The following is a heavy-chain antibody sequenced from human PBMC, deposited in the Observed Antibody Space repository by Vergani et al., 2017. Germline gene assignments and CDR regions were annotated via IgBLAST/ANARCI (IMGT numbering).Heavy chain of an antibody. CDR1: GFSFRNAW. V-gene: IGHV3-15*07. J-gene: IGHJ6*02. CDR3: TTDPRYCGDGSCYWLRDHHYYGMDV. CDR2: IKSTFDRGTT. Sequence: EVQLLESGGDLVQPGGSLRLSCVASGFSFRNAWMNWVRRTPGKGLEWVGRIKSTFDRGTTDYAAAVKGRFTISREYSKNTLFLQMNGLKTEDIGVYYCTTDPRYCGDGSCYWLRDHHYYGMDVWGQGTTGTVSS. D-gene: IGHD2-21*01.